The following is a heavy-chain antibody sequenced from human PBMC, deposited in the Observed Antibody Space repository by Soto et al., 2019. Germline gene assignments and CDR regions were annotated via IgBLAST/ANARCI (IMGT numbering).Heavy chain of an antibody. CDR1: GFTFSNYA. V-gene: IGHV3-23*01. D-gene: IGHD3-22*01. J-gene: IGHJ4*02. Sequence: EVQLLESGGGLVQPGGSLRLSCAASGFTFSNYAMSWVRQAPGKGLEWVSTLRIGGSITYYADSVKGRFTVSRDNSKNTLYLLMTGLRAEDTAVYYGAKGHYYYDSSGYRHFDYCGQRTLVTVSS. CDR2: LRIGGSIT. CDR3: AKGHYYYDSSGYRHFDY.